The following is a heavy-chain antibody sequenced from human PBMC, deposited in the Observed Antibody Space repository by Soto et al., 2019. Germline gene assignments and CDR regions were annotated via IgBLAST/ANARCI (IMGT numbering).Heavy chain of an antibody. CDR3: ARGSDYYDSSGYLGP. CDR2: IYYSGST. V-gene: IGHV4-59*01. D-gene: IGHD3-22*01. J-gene: IGHJ5*02. CDR1: GGSISSYY. Sequence: PSETLSLTCTVSGGSISSYYWSWIRQPPGKGLEWIGYIYYSGSTNYNPSLKSRVTISVDTSKNQFSLKLSSVTAADTAVYYCARGSDYYDSSGYLGPWGQGTLVTVSS.